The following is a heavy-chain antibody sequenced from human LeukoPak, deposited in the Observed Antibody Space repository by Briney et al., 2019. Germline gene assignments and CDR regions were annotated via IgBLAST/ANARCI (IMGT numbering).Heavy chain of an antibody. CDR1: GGSFSGHY. Sequence: SETLSLTCAVYGGSFSGHYWIWIRQPPGKGLEWIGYIYYSGTTNYNPSLQSRVTISVATSKNQFSLKLSSVTAADTALYYWARDRASAGGFDYWGQGTLVTVSS. D-gene: IGHD2-15*01. J-gene: IGHJ4*02. CDR2: IYYSGTT. CDR3: ARDRASAGGFDY. V-gene: IGHV4-59*11.